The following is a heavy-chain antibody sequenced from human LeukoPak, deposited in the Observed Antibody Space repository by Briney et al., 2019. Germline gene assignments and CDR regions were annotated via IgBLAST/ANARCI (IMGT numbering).Heavy chain of an antibody. J-gene: IGHJ4*02. V-gene: IGHV3-23*01. D-gene: IGHD3-9*01. CDR2: SSGSGGST. CDR3: AKDRIASGYDILTGYYNPVSTIFDY. CDR1: GFTFSSYA. Sequence: GGSLRLSCAASGFTFSSYAMSCVRQAPGKGLEWVSASSGSGGSTFYTHSVKGRFTLSRDNSENTLYLQMNSLRAEDTAVYYCAKDRIASGYDILTGYYNPVSTIFDYWGQGTLVTVSS.